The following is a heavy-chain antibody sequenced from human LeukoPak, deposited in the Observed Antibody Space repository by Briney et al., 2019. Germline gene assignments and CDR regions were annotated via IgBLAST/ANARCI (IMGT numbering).Heavy chain of an antibody. Sequence: GGSLRLSCAASGSTFNTYWMSWVRQAPGKGLEWVANIKQDGSGKYYVDSVKGRFTISRDDAKNSLYLQMNSLRAEDTAVYFCARGVTPDYWGQGALVTVSS. CDR1: GSTFNTYW. D-gene: IGHD2-21*02. CDR3: ARGVTPDY. CDR2: IKQDGSGK. J-gene: IGHJ4*02. V-gene: IGHV3-7*01.